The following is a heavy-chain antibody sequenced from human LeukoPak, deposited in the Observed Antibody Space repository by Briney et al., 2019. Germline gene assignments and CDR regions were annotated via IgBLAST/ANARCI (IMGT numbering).Heavy chain of an antibody. J-gene: IGHJ4*02. CDR3: AKDRYSSSWYGPLVQSQRHLDY. V-gene: IGHV3-30*02. Sequence: PGGSLRLSCAASGFTFSFYGMHWVRQAPGKGLEWVAFRRSDGSNKYYADSVKGRFTISRDNSKNTLYLQMNSLRAEDTAVYYCAKDRYSSSWYGPLVQSQRHLDYSGQGTLVTVSS. CDR2: RRSDGSNK. CDR1: GFTFSFYG. D-gene: IGHD6-13*01.